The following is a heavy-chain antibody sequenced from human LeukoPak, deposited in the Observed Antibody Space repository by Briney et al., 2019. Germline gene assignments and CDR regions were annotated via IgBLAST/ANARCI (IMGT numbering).Heavy chain of an antibody. CDR1: GGSISSYF. J-gene: IGHJ4*02. CDR2: IYYSGST. Sequence: PSETLSLTCTVSGGSISSYFWSWIRQPPGKGLEWIGYIYYSGSTKYNPSLKSRVTISGDTSKNQFSLKLSSVTAADTAVYYCATATLYCSGGSCYPIYFDYWGQGTLVTVSS. V-gene: IGHV4-59*01. CDR3: ATATLYCSGGSCYPIYFDY. D-gene: IGHD2-15*01.